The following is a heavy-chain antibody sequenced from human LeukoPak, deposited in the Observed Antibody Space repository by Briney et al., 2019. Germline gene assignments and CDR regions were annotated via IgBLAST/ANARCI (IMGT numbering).Heavy chain of an antibody. J-gene: IGHJ4*02. V-gene: IGHV3-48*04. Sequence: GGSLRLSCAASGFNFSTYNVNWVRQAPGKGLDWVSYISSSSRTRYYADSVKGRFTISRDNAKDSLYLQMNSLRAEDTAVYYCARGLFGEPSFDYWGQGTLVTVSS. D-gene: IGHD3-10*02. CDR1: GFNFSTYN. CDR3: ARGLFGEPSFDY. CDR2: ISSSSRTR.